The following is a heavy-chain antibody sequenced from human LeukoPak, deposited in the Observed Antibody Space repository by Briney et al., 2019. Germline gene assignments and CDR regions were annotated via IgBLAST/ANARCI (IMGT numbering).Heavy chain of an antibody. V-gene: IGHV4-34*01. CDR3: ARGGGTALAVTPFDY. CDR1: GGSFSGYY. Sequence: SETLSLTCAVYGGSFSGYYWRWIRQPPGKGMEWVGEINHSGSTNYNPSLKSRVTISVDTSKNQFSLNLSSVTAADTAVYYCARGGGTALAVTPFDYWGQGTLVTVSS. CDR2: INHSGST. D-gene: IGHD4-17*01. J-gene: IGHJ4*02.